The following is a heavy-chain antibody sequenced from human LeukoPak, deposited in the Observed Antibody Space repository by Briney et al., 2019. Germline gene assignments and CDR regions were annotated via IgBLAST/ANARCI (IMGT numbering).Heavy chain of an antibody. Sequence: ETLSLTCTVSGGSISSNYMSWVRQAPGKGLEWVSVIYSGGSTYYADSVKGRFTISRDNSKNTLYLQMNSLRAEDTAVYYCARWAPGATHFDFWGQGTLVTVSS. CDR2: IYSGGST. V-gene: IGHV3-53*01. CDR1: GGSISSNY. D-gene: IGHD1-26*01. J-gene: IGHJ4*02. CDR3: ARWAPGATHFDF.